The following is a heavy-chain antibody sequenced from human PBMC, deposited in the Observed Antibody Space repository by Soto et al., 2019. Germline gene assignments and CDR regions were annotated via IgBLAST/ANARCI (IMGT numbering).Heavy chain of an antibody. V-gene: IGHV1-46*01. CDR1: GYTFTSYY. D-gene: IGHD7-27*01. Sequence: GASVKVFCKASGYTFTSYYMHWVRQAPGQGLEWMGIINPSAGSTNYAQKFQGRVTMTRDTSTSTVYMELSSLRSEDTALYYCARARTGDFDYWGQGTLVTVSS. CDR3: ARARTGDFDY. J-gene: IGHJ4*02. CDR2: INPSAGST.